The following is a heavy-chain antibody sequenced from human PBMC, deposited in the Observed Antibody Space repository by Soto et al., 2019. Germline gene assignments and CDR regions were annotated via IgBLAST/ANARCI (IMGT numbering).Heavy chain of an antibody. J-gene: IGHJ6*02. CDR1: GFTVSSDY. CDR2: IYSGGST. D-gene: IGHD1-26*01. Sequence: VQVVESGGGLVQPGGSLRLSCAASGFTVSSDYMSWVRQAPGKGLDWVSVIYSGGSTYYADSVKGRFTISRDNSQNTLYLQMNSLRAEDTAVYYCARDPGDRNGVSVWGQGTTVTVSS. V-gene: IGHV3-66*01. CDR3: ARDPGDRNGVSV.